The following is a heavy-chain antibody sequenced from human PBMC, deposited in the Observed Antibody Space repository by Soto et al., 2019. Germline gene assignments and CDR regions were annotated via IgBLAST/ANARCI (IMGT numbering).Heavy chain of an antibody. V-gene: IGHV3-49*03. CDR2: IRGKAYGGTT. CDR1: RVTLRCFA. Sequence: GRALRVTITNTRVTLRCFAMHCFSRVQGKELEWVGFIRGKAYGGTTEYAASVKGRFTISRDDSKSIAYLQMNSLKTEDTAVYYCTRDLGIVVVPAAIYYYYGMDVWGQGT. CDR3: TRDLGIVVVPAAIYYYYGMDV. D-gene: IGHD2-2*01. J-gene: IGHJ6*02.